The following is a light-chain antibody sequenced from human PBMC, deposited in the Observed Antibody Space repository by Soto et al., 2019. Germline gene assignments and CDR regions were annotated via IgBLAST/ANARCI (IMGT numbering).Light chain of an antibody. V-gene: IGKV3-20*01. CDR1: QSVSSSY. Sequence: EIVLTQSPRTLSLSPGERAILSCRASQSVSSSYLAWYQQRPGQPPRLLIYGASSRATGVPGRFSGSGSGTDFTLTISRLEPEDFAVYYCQQYGNSLAFGQGTKVDI. CDR3: QQYGNSLA. J-gene: IGKJ1*01. CDR2: GAS.